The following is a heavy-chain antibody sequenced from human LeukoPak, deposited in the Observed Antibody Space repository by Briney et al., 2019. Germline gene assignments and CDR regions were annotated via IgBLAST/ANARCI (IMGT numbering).Heavy chain of an antibody. D-gene: IGHD7-27*01. V-gene: IGHV1-69*04. CDR1: GGTFSSYA. J-gene: IGHJ4*02. CDR2: IIPILGIA. Sequence: VASVKVSCKSSGGTFSSYAISWVRQAPGQGLEWMGRIIPILGIANYAQKFQGRVTITADKSTSTAYMEMSSLRSEDTAVYYFARFLGYFDYWGQGTLVTVSS. CDR3: ARFLGYFDY.